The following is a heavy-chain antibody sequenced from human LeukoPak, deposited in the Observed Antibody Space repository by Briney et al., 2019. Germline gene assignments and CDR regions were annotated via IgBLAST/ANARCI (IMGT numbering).Heavy chain of an antibody. CDR2: INPSGGNT. J-gene: IGHJ4*02. D-gene: IGHD3-22*01. CDR3: ARDYYDSSGYFVD. V-gene: IGHV1-46*01. Sequence: ASVKVSYKTVGHTFTTYYMHWVRQAHGQGLEWMGIINPSGGNTWYAQRFQGRVTMTRDTSTSTVYMELSGLRSEDTAIYYCARDYYDSSGYFVDWGQGALVTVSS. CDR1: GHTFTTYY.